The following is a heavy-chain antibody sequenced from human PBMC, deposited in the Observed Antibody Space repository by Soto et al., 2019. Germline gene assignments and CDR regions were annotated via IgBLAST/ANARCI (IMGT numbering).Heavy chain of an antibody. Sequence: QEQLVESGGGVVQPGRSLTLSCAGSGFSFGSYEMHWVRQAPGKGLEWVTFTSYDGSINYYADSVKGRFTMSRDNSKNLLYLQMNSLRTEDTAVYYCVRRSTVSYYAADVWGQGTTVTVSS. V-gene: IGHV3-30*04. CDR1: GFSFGSYE. CDR2: TSYDGSIN. CDR3: VRRSTVSYYAADV. J-gene: IGHJ6*02. D-gene: IGHD4-17*01.